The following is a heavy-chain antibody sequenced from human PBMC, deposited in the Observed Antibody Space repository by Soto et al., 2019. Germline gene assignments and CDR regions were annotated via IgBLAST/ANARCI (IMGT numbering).Heavy chain of an antibody. D-gene: IGHD2-15*01. CDR1: NPRLSIHF. CDR2: INPGLNSA. Sequence: VSEKVSSKASNPRLSIHFIHSGRQAPGEELEWMGIINPGLNSAWYSKEFQGRLTLTSDMLSRTVYMQLSNLRSDDTAVYYCAGASSRVSSVVAAYGGQGTLVTVSS. V-gene: IGHV1-46*01. CDR3: AGASSRVSSVVAAY. J-gene: IGHJ4*02.